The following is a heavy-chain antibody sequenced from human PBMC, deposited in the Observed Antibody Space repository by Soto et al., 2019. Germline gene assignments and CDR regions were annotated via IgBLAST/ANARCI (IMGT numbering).Heavy chain of an antibody. Sequence: HVQLVQSGAEVKKPGSSVKVSCKASGGTFGSYGVSWVRQAPGQGLEWMGRIIPVFGIEHYAQKSQGRVTVTADESTSTAYMELSGLTSEDTAVYYCARGLSYYDSTCYSDAFDLWCQGTLVTVSS. CDR2: IIPVFGIE. CDR1: GGTFGSYG. CDR3: ARGLSYYDSTCYSDAFDL. V-gene: IGHV1-69*01. D-gene: IGHD3-22*01. J-gene: IGHJ3*01.